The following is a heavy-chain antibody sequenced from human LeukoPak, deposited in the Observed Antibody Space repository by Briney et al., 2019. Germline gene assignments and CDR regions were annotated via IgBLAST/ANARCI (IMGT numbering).Heavy chain of an antibody. Sequence: SETLPVTCTVSGGSISSSSYYWGWIRQPPGKGLEWIGSIYYSGSTYYNPSFKSRVTISVDTSKNQFSLKLTSVTASDTAVYYCASQNRYCSNGVCFNYFDYWGQGTLVTVSS. D-gene: IGHD2-8*01. CDR2: IYYSGST. CDR1: GGSISSSSYY. J-gene: IGHJ4*02. CDR3: ASQNRYCSNGVCFNYFDY. V-gene: IGHV4-39*01.